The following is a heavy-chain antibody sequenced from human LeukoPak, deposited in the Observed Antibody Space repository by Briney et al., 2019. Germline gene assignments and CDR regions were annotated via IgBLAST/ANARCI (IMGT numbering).Heavy chain of an antibody. D-gene: IGHD1-7*01. Sequence: SQTLSLTCTVSGGSISSGSYYWSWIRQPAGKGLEWIGRIYTSGSTNYNPSLKSRVTISVDTSKNQFSLKLSSVTAADTAVYYCARESLELPLSYXXQGTLVTVSS. CDR3: ARESLELPLSY. V-gene: IGHV4-61*02. J-gene: IGHJ4*02. CDR2: IYTSGST. CDR1: GGSISSGSYY.